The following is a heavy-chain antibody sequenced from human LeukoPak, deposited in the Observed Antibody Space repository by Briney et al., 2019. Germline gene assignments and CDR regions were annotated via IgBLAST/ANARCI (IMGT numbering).Heavy chain of an antibody. V-gene: IGHV4-59*01. CDR1: GGSIGSYY. J-gene: IGHJ2*01. Sequence: SGTLSLTCTVSGGSIGSYYWNWIRPAPGKGLEWIGYIHYSGSTNYNPSLKSRVTISVDTSKNQFSLKLSSVTAADTAVHYCARESQAAAGDYWYFDLWGRGTLVTVSS. D-gene: IGHD6-13*01. CDR2: IHYSGST. CDR3: ARESQAAAGDYWYFDL.